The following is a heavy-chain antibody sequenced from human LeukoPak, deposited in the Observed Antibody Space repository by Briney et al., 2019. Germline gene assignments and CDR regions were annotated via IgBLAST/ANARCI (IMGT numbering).Heavy chain of an antibody. CDR3: ARSSSSDY. D-gene: IGHD6-6*01. V-gene: IGHV3-7*01. CDR2: IKQDGSEK. J-gene: IGHJ4*02. Sequence: GGSLRLSCAASGLTFNSYWMSWVRQAPGKGREGVTNIKQDGSEKYYVDSVKGRFTISRDNAKNSLYLQMNSLTAEDTAVYYCARSSSSDYWGQATLVTVSS. CDR1: GLTFNSYW.